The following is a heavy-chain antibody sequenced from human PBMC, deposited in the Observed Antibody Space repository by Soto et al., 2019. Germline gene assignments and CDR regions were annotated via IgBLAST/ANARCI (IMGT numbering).Heavy chain of an antibody. CDR3: ANYGYSSRY. CDR1: GFTFSSYA. Sequence: EVQLLESGGGLVQPGGSLRLSCAASGFTFSSYAMSWVRQAPGKGLEWVSAISGSGGSTYYADSVKGRFTISRDNSKNTPASHMNRPGAEGAGVYYCANYGYSSRYWGQGTLVTVSS. CDR2: ISGSGGST. V-gene: IGHV3-23*01. D-gene: IGHD6-13*01. J-gene: IGHJ4*02.